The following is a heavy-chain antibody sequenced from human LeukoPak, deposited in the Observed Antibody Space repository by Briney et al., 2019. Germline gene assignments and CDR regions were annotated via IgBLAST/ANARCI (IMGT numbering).Heavy chain of an antibody. J-gene: IGHJ4*02. Sequence: GGSLRLSCAASGFTFSSYAVHWVRQAPGKGLEWVAVISYDGSNKYYADSVKGRFTISRDNSKNTLYLQMNSLRAEDTAVYYCAREPYGGNYPFDYWGQGTLVTVSS. V-gene: IGHV3-30-3*01. CDR2: ISYDGSNK. D-gene: IGHD4-23*01. CDR1: GFTFSSYA. CDR3: AREPYGGNYPFDY.